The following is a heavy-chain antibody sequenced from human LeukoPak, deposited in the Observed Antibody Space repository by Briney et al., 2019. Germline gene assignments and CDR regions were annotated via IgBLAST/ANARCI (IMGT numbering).Heavy chain of an antibody. J-gene: IGHJ4*02. CDR1: GGSISSYY. V-gene: IGHV4-59*08. CDR2: IYYSGST. D-gene: IGHD3-10*01. CDR3: ARGDGTFDY. Sequence: ASETLSLTCTVSGGSISSYYWSWIRQPPGKGLEWIAYIYYSGSTNYNPSLKSRVTISVDTSKNQFSLKLSSVTAADTAVYYCARGDGTFDYWGQGTLVTVSS.